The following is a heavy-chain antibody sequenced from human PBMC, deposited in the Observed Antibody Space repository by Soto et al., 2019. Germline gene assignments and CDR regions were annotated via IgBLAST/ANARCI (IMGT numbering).Heavy chain of an antibody. J-gene: IGHJ4*02. D-gene: IGHD3-10*02. CDR1: GFTLSDHF. CDR3: VAYLSYYVH. CDR2: TKHKASSYAT. Sequence: EVQLVESGGGLVQPGGSLRLSCAVSGFTLSDHFMDWVRQAPGKGLEWVGRTKHKASSYATEYAASVKGRFTISRDDSYNYLYLQMSSLRTEDTAVYYCVAYLSYYVHWGQGTLVTVSS. V-gene: IGHV3-72*01.